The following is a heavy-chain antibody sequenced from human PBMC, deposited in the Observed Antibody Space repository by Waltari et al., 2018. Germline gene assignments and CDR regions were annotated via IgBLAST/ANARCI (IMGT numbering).Heavy chain of an antibody. J-gene: IGHJ4*02. D-gene: IGHD3-22*01. Sequence: QVQLVQSGAEVKKPGSSVKVSCKASGGTFSSYAISWVRQAPRQGLEWMGGIIPIFGTANYAQKCQGRVTITADESTSTAYMELSSLRSEDTAVYYCARVTPHYYDSSGYLYYFDYWGQGTLVTVSS. CDR3: ARVTPHYYDSSGYLYYFDY. CDR1: GGTFSSYA. V-gene: IGHV1-69*13. CDR2: IIPIFGTA.